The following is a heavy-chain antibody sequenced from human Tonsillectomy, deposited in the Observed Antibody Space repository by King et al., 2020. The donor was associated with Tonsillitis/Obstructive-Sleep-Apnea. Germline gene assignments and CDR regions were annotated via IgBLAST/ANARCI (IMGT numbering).Heavy chain of an antibody. CDR2: IYYSGST. CDR3: ARGGTGTNFDY. J-gene: IGHJ4*02. CDR1: GGSISSSSYY. V-gene: IGHV4-39*01. Sequence: LQLQESGPGLVKPSETLSLTCTVSGGSISSSSYYWGWIRQPPGTGLEWIGSIYYSGSTYYNPSLKSRVTISVDTSKNQFSLKLSSVTAADTAVYYCARGGTGTNFDYWGQGALVTVSS. D-gene: IGHD1-7*01.